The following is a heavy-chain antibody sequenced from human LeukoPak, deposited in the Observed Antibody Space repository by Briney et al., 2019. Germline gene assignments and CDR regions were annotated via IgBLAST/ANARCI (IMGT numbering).Heavy chain of an antibody. Sequence: GGSLRLSCAASGFTFSSYWMHWVRQAPGKGLVWVSRINSDGSSTSYADSVKGRLTISRDNAKNSLYLQMNSLGVDDMAVYYCARGSGWLDYWGQGTLVTVSS. J-gene: IGHJ4*02. V-gene: IGHV3-74*01. CDR3: ARGSGWLDY. D-gene: IGHD6-25*01. CDR1: GFTFSSYW. CDR2: INSDGSST.